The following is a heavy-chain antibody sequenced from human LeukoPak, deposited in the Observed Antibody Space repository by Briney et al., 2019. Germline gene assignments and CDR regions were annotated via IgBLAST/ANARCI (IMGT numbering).Heavy chain of an antibody. CDR1: GGSISSYY. CDR3: ASTPSYSSSWYLRADFDYYYYMDV. CDR2: IYTSGST. D-gene: IGHD6-13*01. V-gene: IGHV4-4*07. Sequence: PSETLSLTCSVSGGSISSYYWSWIRQPAGKGLEWIGRIYTSGSTNYNPSLKSRVTMSVDTSKNQFSLKLSSVTAADTAVYYCASTPSYSSSWYLRADFDYYYYMDVWGKGTTVTISS. J-gene: IGHJ6*03.